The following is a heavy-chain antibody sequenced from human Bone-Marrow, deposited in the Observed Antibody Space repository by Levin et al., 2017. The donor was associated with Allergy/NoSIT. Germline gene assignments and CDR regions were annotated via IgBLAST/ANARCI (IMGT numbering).Heavy chain of an antibody. V-gene: IGHV3-30*18. CDR2: ISYDGSNK. Sequence: GESLKISCAASGFTFSSYGMHWVRQAPGKGLEWVAVISYDGSNKYYADSVKGRFTISRDNSKNTLYLQMNSLRAEDTAVYYCAKEGKYCSSTSWMGYGMDVWGQGTTVTVSS. CDR1: GFTFSSYG. D-gene: IGHD2-2*01. CDR3: AKEGKYCSSTSWMGYGMDV. J-gene: IGHJ6*02.